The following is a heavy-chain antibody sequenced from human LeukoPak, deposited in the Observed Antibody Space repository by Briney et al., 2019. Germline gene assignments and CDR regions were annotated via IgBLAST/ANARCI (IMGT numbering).Heavy chain of an antibody. J-gene: IGHJ6*04. Sequence: GGSLRLSCAASGFTFSSYEMNWVRQAPGKGLEWVSYISSSGSTIYYADSVKGRFTISRDNAKNSLYLQMNSLRVDDTGVYYCVGQLLRVVWGKGTTVTVSS. CDR3: VGQLLRVV. D-gene: IGHD2-2*01. CDR1: GFTFSSYE. V-gene: IGHV3-48*03. CDR2: ISSSGSTI.